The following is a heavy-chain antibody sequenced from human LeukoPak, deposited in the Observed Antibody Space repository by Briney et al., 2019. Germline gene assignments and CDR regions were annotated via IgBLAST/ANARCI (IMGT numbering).Heavy chain of an antibody. CDR3: AKHGGSGYYYVVDY. D-gene: IGHD3-22*01. CDR2: ISWNSGSI. V-gene: IGHV3-9*01. J-gene: IGHJ4*02. Sequence: GGSLRLSCAASGFTFDDYAMHWVRQAPGKGLEWVSGISWNSGSIGYADSVKGRFTISRANSKNTLYLQMSSLRAEDTAVYYCAKHGGSGYYYVVDYWGQGTLVTVSS. CDR1: GFTFDDYA.